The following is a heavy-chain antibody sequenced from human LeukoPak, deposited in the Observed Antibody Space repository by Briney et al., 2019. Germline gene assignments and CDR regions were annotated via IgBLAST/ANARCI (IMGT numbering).Heavy chain of an antibody. J-gene: IGHJ4*02. CDR1: GASISGWY. CDR2: VYGSGYT. Sequence: PSETLSLTCTVSGASISGWYWSWIRQPPGKGLEWIGYVYGSGYTNYKPSLKSRVTMSIDTSKNQFSLKLSSVTAADTAVYYCARLDYGSGAPYYFDYWGQGTLVTVSS. V-gene: IGHV4-59*08. D-gene: IGHD3-10*01. CDR3: ARLDYGSGAPYYFDY.